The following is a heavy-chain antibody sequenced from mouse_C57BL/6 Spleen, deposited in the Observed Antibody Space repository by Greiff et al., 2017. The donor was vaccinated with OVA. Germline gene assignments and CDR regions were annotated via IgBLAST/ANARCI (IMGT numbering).Heavy chain of an antibody. CDR2: ISSGSSTI. J-gene: IGHJ4*01. CDR1: GFTFSDYG. CDR3: ARPGGIYYDYDVGEYYAMDY. D-gene: IGHD2-4*01. Sequence: EVNLVESGGGLVKPGGSLKLSCAASGFTFSDYGMHWVRQAPEKGLEWVAYISSGSSTIYYADTVKGRFTISRDNAKNTLFLQMTSLRSEDTAMYYCARPGGIYYDYDVGEYYAMDYWGQGTSVTVSS. V-gene: IGHV5-17*01.